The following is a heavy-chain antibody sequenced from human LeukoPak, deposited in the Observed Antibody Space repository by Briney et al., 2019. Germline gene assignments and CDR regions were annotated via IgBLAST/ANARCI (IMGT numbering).Heavy chain of an antibody. V-gene: IGHV4-61*02. Sequence: SETLSLTCTVSGGSISSGSYYWSWIRQPAGKGLEWIGRIYTSGSTNYNPSLKSRVTISVDTSKNQFSLKLSSVTAADTAVYYCARGHPTVVPAASMDVWGQGTTVTVSS. CDR1: GGSISSGSYY. J-gene: IGHJ6*02. D-gene: IGHD2-2*01. CDR2: IYTSGST. CDR3: ARGHPTVVPAASMDV.